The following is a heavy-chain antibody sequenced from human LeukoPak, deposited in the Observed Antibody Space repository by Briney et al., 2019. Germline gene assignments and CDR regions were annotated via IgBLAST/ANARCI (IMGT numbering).Heavy chain of an antibody. CDR1: GGSISSYY. CDR3: ARLVGTTSYYYGIDV. J-gene: IGHJ6*02. D-gene: IGHD4-4*01. CDR2: IYYSGST. V-gene: IGHV4-59*08. Sequence: SETLSLTCTVSGGSISSYYWSWIRQPPGKGLEWIGYIYYSGSTNYNPSLKSRVTISVDTSKNQFSLKLSSVTAADTAVYYCARLVGTTSYYYGIDVWGQGTTVTVSS.